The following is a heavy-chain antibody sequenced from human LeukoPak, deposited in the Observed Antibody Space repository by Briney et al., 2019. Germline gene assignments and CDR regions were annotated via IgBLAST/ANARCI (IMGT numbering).Heavy chain of an antibody. CDR2: IYYSGST. Sequence: TSETLSLTCTVSGGSISNFYWSWIRQPPGKGLEWIGYIYYSGSTNYNPSLKSRVTISEDTSKNQFSLKLSSVTAADTAVYYCARVGYSGDYYYMDVWGKGTTVTVSS. V-gene: IGHV4-59*12. D-gene: IGHD6-13*01. J-gene: IGHJ6*03. CDR3: ARVGYSGDYYYMDV. CDR1: GGSISNFY.